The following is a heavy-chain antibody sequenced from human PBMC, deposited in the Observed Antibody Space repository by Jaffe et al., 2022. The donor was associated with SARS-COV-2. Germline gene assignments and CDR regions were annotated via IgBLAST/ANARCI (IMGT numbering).Heavy chain of an antibody. CDR2: IHGSGGRT. CDR3: ANMRIQLWLPGNDY. D-gene: IGHD5-18*01. Sequence: EVQLLEAGGGLVQPGGSLRLSCAASGFTFNTYAMNWVRQPPGKGLEWVAGIHGSGGRTYYAESVKGRFTISRDNSKNTLYLQMNSLRAEDTAVYYCANMRIQLWLPGNDYWGQGTLVIVSS. CDR1: GFTFNTYA. J-gene: IGHJ4*02. V-gene: IGHV3-23*01.